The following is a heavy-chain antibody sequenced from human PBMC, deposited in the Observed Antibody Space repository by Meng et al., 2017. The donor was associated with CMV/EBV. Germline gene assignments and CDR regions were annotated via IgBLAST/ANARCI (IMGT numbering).Heavy chain of an antibody. Sequence: GGSLRLSCTASGFNFAAYVMSWVRQAPGKGLEWVGFIRSKAYGGTTEYAASVKGRFTISRDDSKSIACLQMNSLKTEDTAVNYCTRVGHDVFDIWGQGTMVTVSS. CDR1: GFNFAAYV. J-gene: IGHJ3*02. V-gene: IGHV3-49*04. CDR2: IRSKAYGGTT. CDR3: TRVGHDVFDI.